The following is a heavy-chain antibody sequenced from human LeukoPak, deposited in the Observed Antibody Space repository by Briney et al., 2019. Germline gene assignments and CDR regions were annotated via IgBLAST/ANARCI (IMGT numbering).Heavy chain of an antibody. Sequence: GGSLRLSCAASGFTFSSYAMSWVRQAPGKGLEWVSAISGSGGSTYYADSVKGRFTISRDNSKNTLYLQMNSLRAEDTAVYYCAKDELPYSSGWSPPDYWGQGTPVTVSS. CDR3: AKDELPYSSGWSPPDY. J-gene: IGHJ4*02. CDR1: GFTFSSYA. CDR2: ISGSGGST. D-gene: IGHD6-19*01. V-gene: IGHV3-23*01.